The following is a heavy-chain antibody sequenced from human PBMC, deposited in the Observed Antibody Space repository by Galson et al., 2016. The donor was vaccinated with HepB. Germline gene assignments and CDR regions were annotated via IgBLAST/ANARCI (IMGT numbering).Heavy chain of an antibody. CDR1: GGSVSNWNYY. J-gene: IGHJ4*02. CDR2: IYYNGIT. Sequence: SETLSLTCTVSGGSVSNWNYYWGWIRQPPGKGLEWIGSIYYNGITYYNPFLKSRVTISVDTSKNHFSLKLTSVTAADTAVYYCAAPGRTYFDGWGQGTLVSVSS. V-gene: IGHV4-39*02. CDR3: AAPGRTYFDG.